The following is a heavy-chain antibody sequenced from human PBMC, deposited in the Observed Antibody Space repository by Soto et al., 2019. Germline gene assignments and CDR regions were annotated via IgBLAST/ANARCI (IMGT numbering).Heavy chain of an antibody. J-gene: IGHJ4*02. CDR3: ARQLSQICDS. CDR1: GYKFGSAW. Sequence: PGESLKISCKGVGYKFGSAWIGWVRQMPGKGLEWMGIIKPGTSDIRYSPSCRGHVTISADEAVSTAYLQWSSLKASDTAMYYCARQLSQICDSWGQGTLVTVSS. V-gene: IGHV5-51*01. CDR2: IKPGTSDI.